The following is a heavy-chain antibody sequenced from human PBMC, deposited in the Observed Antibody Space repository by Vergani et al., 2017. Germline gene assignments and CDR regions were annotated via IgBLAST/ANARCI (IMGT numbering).Heavy chain of an antibody. CDR3: ARASIGVPAARFNNWFDP. CDR2: IYTSGST. D-gene: IGHD2-2*01. Sequence: QVQLQESGPGLVKPSETLSLTCTVSGGSISSYYWSWIRQPPGKGLEWIGYIYTSGSTNYNPSLKSRVTISVDTSKNQFSLKLSSVTAADTALYYCARASIGVPAARFNNWFDPWGQGTLVTVSS. J-gene: IGHJ5*02. V-gene: IGHV4-4*09. CDR1: GGSISSYY.